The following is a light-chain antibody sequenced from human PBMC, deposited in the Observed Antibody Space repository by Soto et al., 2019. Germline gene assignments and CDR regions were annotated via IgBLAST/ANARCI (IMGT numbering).Light chain of an antibody. CDR1: SSDVGTYNY. CDR2: EVS. V-gene: IGLV2-14*01. J-gene: IGLJ1*01. Sequence: QSALTQPASVSGSPGQSITISCTGTSSDVGTYNYVSWYQQHPGKAPKLMIYEVSNRPSGVSNRFSGSKSGNTASLTISGLQAEDEADYYCSSYRSSITYVFGTGTQLTVL. CDR3: SSYRSSITYV.